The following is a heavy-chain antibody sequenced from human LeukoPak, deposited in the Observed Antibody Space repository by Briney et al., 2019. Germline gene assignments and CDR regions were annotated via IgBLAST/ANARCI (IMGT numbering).Heavy chain of an antibody. D-gene: IGHD6-6*01. J-gene: IGHJ4*02. Sequence: AGGSLRLSCAASGFTFSSYSMNWVSQAPGKGLEWVSFISSSSRYINYADSVKGRFSISRDNAKNSLYLQMNSLRAEDTAVYYCARATGKYSSSSMLAALDYFDYWGQGTLVTVSS. CDR1: GFTFSSYS. CDR2: ISSSSRYI. V-gene: IGHV3-21*01. CDR3: ARATGKYSSSSMLAALDYFDY.